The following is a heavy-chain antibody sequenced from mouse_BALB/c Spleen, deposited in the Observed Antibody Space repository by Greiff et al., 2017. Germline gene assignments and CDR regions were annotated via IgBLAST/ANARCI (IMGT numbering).Heavy chain of an antibody. Sequence: EVKLVESGAEFVKPGASVKLSCTASGFTIKDTYMHWVEQRPEQGLEWIGRIDPANGNTKYDPKFQGKATIPADTSSNTAYLQLSSLTSEDTAVYYCAMITSRFAYWGQGTLVTVSA. V-gene: IGHV14-3*02. D-gene: IGHD2-4*01. CDR1: GFTIKDTY. CDR2: IDPANGNT. J-gene: IGHJ3*01. CDR3: AMITSRFAY.